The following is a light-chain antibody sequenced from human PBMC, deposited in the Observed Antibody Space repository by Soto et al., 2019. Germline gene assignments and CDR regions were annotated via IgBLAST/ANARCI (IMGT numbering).Light chain of an antibody. J-gene: IGLJ1*01. V-gene: IGLV4-69*01. CDR1: SGHSTYA. CDR3: ATWDDRLNGYV. CDR2: VNSDGSH. Sequence: QSVLSQSPSASASQGASVKFTCSLTSGHSTYAVAWHQQPPHKGPRFLMIVNSDGSHTKGDGIPDRFSGSSSGADRYLTISSLQSEDEADYYCATWDDRLNGYVFGSGTKLTVL.